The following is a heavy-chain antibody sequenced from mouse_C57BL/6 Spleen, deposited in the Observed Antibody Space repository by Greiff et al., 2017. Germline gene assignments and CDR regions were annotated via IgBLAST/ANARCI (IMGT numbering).Heavy chain of an antibody. D-gene: IGHD5-1*01. CDR1: GYTITSYW. V-gene: IGHV1-55*01. CDR2: IYPSNGVS. J-gene: IGHJ4*01. CDR3: ARSSTSCYAMDY. Sequence: VKLQQSVAELVKPGASVKMSCTASGYTITSYWITWVKQRPGQGLEWIGDIYPSNGVSSYNQKFKGKATLTVDTSSSTAYMELHSLTSKDSAVDYCARSSTSCYAMDYWGQGTSLTVSS.